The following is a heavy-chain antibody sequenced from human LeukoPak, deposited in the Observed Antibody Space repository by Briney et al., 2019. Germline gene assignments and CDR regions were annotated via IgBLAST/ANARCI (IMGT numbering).Heavy chain of an antibody. CDR2: ISSSGSTI. J-gene: IGHJ1*01. D-gene: IGHD3-22*01. CDR1: GFTFSTYN. CDR3: ARDLDPPYYYDSSAPASGFQH. V-gene: IGHV3-48*04. Sequence: PGGSLRLSCAASGFTFSTYNMNWVRQAPGNGREGCSYISSSGSTIYYADSVKGGFTISRDNGKNSLYLQMNSLRAEDTAVYYCARDLDPPYYYDSSAPASGFQHWGQGTLVTVSS.